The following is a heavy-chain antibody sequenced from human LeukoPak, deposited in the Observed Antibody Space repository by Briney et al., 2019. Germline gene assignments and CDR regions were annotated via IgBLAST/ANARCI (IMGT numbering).Heavy chain of an antibody. J-gene: IGHJ4*02. CDR2: ISSDGSST. Sequence: PGGSLRLSCAASGFTFSSYWMHWVRQAPGKGLAWVSRISSDGSSTTYADSVKGRFTISRDNAKNTLYLQMNSLRVEDTAMYYCVKDLSVMGDYWGQGTLVTVSS. CDR1: GFTFSSYW. CDR3: VKDLSVMGDY. D-gene: IGHD3-16*01. V-gene: IGHV3-74*01.